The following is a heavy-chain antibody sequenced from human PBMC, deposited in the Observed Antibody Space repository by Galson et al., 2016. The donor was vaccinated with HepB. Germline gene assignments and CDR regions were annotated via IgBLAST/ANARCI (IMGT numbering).Heavy chain of an antibody. CDR1: GFIFSNYA. CDR2: MSYDGSYK. J-gene: IGHJ4*02. D-gene: IGHD1-26*01. Sequence: SLRLSCAASGFIFSNYAMHWVRQAPGRGLDWVAVMSYDGSYKYYGDSVKGRFTISRDNSKNTLFLQMNSLRADDTAVYYCAKELLRGSSHFGGAEQCDYRGQGTLVTVSS. CDR3: AKELLRGSSHFGGAEQCDY. V-gene: IGHV3-30*18.